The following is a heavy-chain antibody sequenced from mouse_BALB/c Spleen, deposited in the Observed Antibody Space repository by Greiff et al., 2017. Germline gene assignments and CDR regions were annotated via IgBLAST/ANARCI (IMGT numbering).Heavy chain of an antibody. CDR1: GYTFTDYY. CDR2: IYPGSGNT. Sequence: VQVVESGPELVKPGASVKISCKASGYTFTDYYINWVKQKPGQGLEWIGWIYPGSGNTKYNEKFKGKATLTVDTSSSTAYMQLSSLTSEDTAVYFCARGGYDGYYDYAMDYWGQGTSVTVSS. J-gene: IGHJ4*01. CDR3: ARGGYDGYYDYAMDY. V-gene: IGHV1-84*02. D-gene: IGHD2-3*01.